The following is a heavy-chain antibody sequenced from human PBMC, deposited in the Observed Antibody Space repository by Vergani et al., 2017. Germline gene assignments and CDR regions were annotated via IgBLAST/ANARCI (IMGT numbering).Heavy chain of an antibody. CDR1: GFTFSSYA. CDR2: ISYDGSNK. Sequence: QVQLVESGGGVVQPGRSLRLSCAASGFTFSSYAMHWVRQAPGKGLEWVAVISYDGSNKYYADSVKGRFTISRDNSKNTLYLQMNSLRAEDTAVYYCASSSSWYPFDPWGQGTLVTVSS. D-gene: IGHD6-13*01. CDR3: ASSSSWYPFDP. V-gene: IGHV3-30-3*01. J-gene: IGHJ5*02.